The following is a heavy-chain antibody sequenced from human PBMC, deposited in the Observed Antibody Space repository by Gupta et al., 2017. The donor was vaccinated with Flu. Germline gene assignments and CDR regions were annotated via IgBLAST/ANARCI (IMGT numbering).Heavy chain of an antibody. J-gene: IGHJ4*02. V-gene: IGHV2-70*04. Sequence: QVTLKESGPALVKPTQTLTLTCTFSGFSLSTSGMRVSWIRQPPGKALEWLARIDWDDDKFYSTSLKTRLTISKDTSKNQVVLTMTNMDPVDTATYYCARTPVIGATYGDYTFDYWGQGTLVTVSS. CDR2: IDWDDDK. D-gene: IGHD4-17*01. CDR3: ARTPVIGATYGDYTFDY. CDR1: GFSLSTSGMR.